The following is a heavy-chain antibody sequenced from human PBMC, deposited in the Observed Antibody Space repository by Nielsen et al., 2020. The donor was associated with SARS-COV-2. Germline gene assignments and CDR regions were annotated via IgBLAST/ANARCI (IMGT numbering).Heavy chain of an antibody. CDR3: ARDRITPYYDFWSGYTQYYYYMDV. D-gene: IGHD3-3*01. CDR1: GYTFTSYY. Sequence: ASVKVSCKASGYTFTSYYMHWVRQAPGQGLEWMGIINPSGGSTSYAQKFQGRVTMTRDTSTSTVYMELSSLRSEDTAVYYCARDRITPYYDFWSGYTQYYYYMDVWGKGTMVTVSS. CDR2: INPSGGST. V-gene: IGHV1-46*01. J-gene: IGHJ6*03.